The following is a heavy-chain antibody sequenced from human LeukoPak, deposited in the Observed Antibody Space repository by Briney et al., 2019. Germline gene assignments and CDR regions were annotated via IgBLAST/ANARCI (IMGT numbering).Heavy chain of an antibody. CDR3: ARSEWNAAMVS. J-gene: IGHJ4*02. V-gene: IGHV1-2*02. D-gene: IGHD5-18*01. CDR2: ISPKSGGT. CDR1: GYTFTGYY. Sequence: ASVKVSCKASGYTFTGYYIHWVRQAPGQGLEWMGWISPKSGGTNYAQKFQGRVTMTRDTSISTAYMELSWLRSDDTAAYYCARSEWNAAMVSWGQGTLVTVSS.